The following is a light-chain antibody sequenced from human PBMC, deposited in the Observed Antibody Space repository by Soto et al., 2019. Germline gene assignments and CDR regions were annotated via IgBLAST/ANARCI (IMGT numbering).Light chain of an antibody. CDR2: DAS. CDR1: QPVNTF. J-gene: IGKJ2*03. Sequence: IQMTQSPSTVSASVGDSVTISCRASQPVNTFLAWYQQKPGGAPKVVIFDASNLGSGVPSRFSGSGFGTEFTLSITSLQPDVFATYYCQQYKNYSYSFGQGTKLEIK. V-gene: IGKV1-5*01. CDR3: QQYKNYSYS.